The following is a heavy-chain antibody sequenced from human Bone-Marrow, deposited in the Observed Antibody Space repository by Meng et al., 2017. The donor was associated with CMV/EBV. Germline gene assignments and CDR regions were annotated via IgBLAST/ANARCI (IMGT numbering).Heavy chain of an antibody. CDR3: ARSVVPDGRSLIDY. J-gene: IGHJ4*02. CDR1: GFTFSSYS. CDR2: ISSSSKSI. Sequence: GESLKISCAASGFTFSSYSMNWVRQAPGKGLEWISYISSSSKSIYYADSMKGRFTISRDNAKNSLYLQMNSLRAEDTAVYYCARSVVPDGRSLIDYWGQGNMVTVSS. V-gene: IGHV3-48*04. D-gene: IGHD2-2*01.